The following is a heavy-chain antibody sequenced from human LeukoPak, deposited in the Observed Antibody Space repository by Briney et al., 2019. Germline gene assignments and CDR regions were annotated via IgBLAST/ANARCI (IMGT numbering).Heavy chain of an antibody. CDR3: ARSSPDYDILTGYLLIGCFDP. J-gene: IGHJ5*02. V-gene: IGHV4-59*04. CDR2: ISDSGST. CDR1: GGSISSYY. Sequence: SETLSLTCTVSGGSISSYYWSWIRQPPGKGLEWIGAISDSGSTYYNPSLKSRVTISVDTSKNQVSLKLSSVTAADTAVYYCARSSPDYDILTGYLLIGCFDPWGQGTLVTVSS. D-gene: IGHD3-9*01.